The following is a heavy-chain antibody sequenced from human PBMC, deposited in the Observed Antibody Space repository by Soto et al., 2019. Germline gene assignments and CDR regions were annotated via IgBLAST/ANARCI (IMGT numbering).Heavy chain of an antibody. V-gene: IGHV4-34*01. CDR3: ARSYDSSGYYYTYFDY. J-gene: IGHJ4*02. D-gene: IGHD3-22*01. Sequence: KASETLSLTCAVYGGSFSGYYWSWIRQPPGKGLEWIGEINHSGSTNYNPSLKSRVTISVGTSKNQFSLKLSSVTAADTAVYYCARSYDSSGYYYTYFDYWGQGTLVTVSS. CDR2: INHSGST. CDR1: GGSFSGYY.